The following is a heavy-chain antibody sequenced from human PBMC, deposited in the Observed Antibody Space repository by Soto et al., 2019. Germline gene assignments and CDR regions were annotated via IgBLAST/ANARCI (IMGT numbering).Heavy chain of an antibody. CDR3: ARDTGFSIDS. J-gene: IGHJ4*02. CDR1: GGPVSSATYY. Sequence: QVQLRESGPGLVKPSETLSLTCTVSGGPVSSATYYWTWVRQTPGKGLEWLRYVYDSASTTYNPSLQSLVTVSLETSKNQSSRQLTSGTAADTAVDYCARDTGFSIDSWVQGTLVTVSS. V-gene: IGHV4-61*01. CDR2: VYDSAST. D-gene: IGHD1-1*01.